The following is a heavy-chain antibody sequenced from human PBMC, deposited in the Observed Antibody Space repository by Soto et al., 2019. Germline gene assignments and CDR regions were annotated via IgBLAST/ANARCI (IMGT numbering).Heavy chain of an antibody. V-gene: IGHV3-23*01. CDR3: AKDAVAANGEWDWFDP. CDR1: GFTFSSYA. Sequence: EMQLLGSGGGLVEPGGSLRLSCAASGFTFSSYAMTWVRQAPGKGLEWVSSIHGSAGGAYYSDSVKGRFTVSRADSQKMLVLQMTSLRVDDTAIYYCAKDAVAANGEWDWFDPWGQGILVTVSS. J-gene: IGHJ5*02. D-gene: IGHD2-15*01. CDR2: IHGSAGGA.